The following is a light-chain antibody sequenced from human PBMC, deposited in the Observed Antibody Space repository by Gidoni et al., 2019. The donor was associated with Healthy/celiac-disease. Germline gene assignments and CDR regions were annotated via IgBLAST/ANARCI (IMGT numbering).Light chain of an antibody. CDR3: QQYGSSPGT. Sequence: EIVLTQSPGTLSLSPGERATLSCRASQSVSSSYLAWYPQKPGQAPRLRIYGASSRATGIPDRFSGSGYGTDFTRTISRLEPEDFAVYYCQQYGSSPGTFGGGTKVEIK. CDR2: GAS. V-gene: IGKV3-20*01. J-gene: IGKJ4*01. CDR1: QSVSSSY.